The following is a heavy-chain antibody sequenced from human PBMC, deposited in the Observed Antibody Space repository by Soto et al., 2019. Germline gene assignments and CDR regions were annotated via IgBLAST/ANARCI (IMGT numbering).Heavy chain of an antibody. D-gene: IGHD3-22*01. Sequence: GGSLRLSCAASGFTFSSYGMHWVRQAPGKGLEWVAVISYDGSNKYYADSVKGRITISRDNSKNTLYLQMNSLRAEDTAVYYCAKDMDAYDSSGYAFDIWGQGTMVT. CDR1: GFTFSSYG. J-gene: IGHJ3*02. V-gene: IGHV3-30*18. CDR2: ISYDGSNK. CDR3: AKDMDAYDSSGYAFDI.